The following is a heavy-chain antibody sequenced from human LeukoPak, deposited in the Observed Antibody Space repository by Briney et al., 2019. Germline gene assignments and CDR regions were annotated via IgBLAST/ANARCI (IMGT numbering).Heavy chain of an antibody. CDR1: GFTFSSYS. CDR2: ISSSSSTI. CDR3: ARARDGYNYGFDY. J-gene: IGHJ4*02. D-gene: IGHD5-24*01. Sequence: TGGSLRLSCAASGFTFSSYSMNWVRQAPGKGLEWVSYISSSSSTIYYADSVKGRFTISRDNAQNSLYLRMNSLRAEDTAVYYCARARDGYNYGFDYWGQGTLVTVSS. V-gene: IGHV3-48*04.